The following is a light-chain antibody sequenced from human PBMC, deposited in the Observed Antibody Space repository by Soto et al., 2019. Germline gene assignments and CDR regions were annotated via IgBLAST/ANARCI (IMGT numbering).Light chain of an antibody. J-gene: IGLJ3*02. CDR3: CSYAGTYTWV. CDR2: DVS. CDR1: SSDVGGYNS. V-gene: IGLV2-11*01. Sequence: QSALTQPRSVSGSPGQSVTISCTGTSSDVGGYNSVSWYQQYPGKAPKLMIYDVSKRPSGVPDRFSGSKSGNAASLTISGLQAEDEADYYCCSYAGTYTWVFGGGT.